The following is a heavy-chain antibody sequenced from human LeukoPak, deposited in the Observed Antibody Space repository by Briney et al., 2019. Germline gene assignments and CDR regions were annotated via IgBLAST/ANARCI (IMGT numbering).Heavy chain of an antibody. Sequence: PGGSLRLSCAASGFTFSNYAIHWVRQSPGKGLEWVAVMSSDGSKKYYADSVKGRFTISRDNAKNSLYLQMNSLRAEDTALYYCAKDMYADYDSSGYYDYWGQGTLVTVSS. V-gene: IGHV3-30*04. D-gene: IGHD3-22*01. CDR1: GFTFSNYA. J-gene: IGHJ4*02. CDR2: MSSDGSKK. CDR3: AKDMYADYDSSGYYDY.